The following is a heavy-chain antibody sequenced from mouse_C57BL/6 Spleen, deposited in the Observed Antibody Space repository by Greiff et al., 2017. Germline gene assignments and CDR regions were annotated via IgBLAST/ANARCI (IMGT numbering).Heavy chain of an antibody. CDR3: ARVHSSGPPFDY. CDR2: INPGSGGT. J-gene: IGHJ2*01. Sequence: QVHVKQSGAELVRPGTSVKVSCKASGYAFTNYLIEWVQQRPGQGLEWIGVINPGSGGTNYNEKFKGKATLTADKSSSTAYMQLSSLTSEDSAVYFCARVHSSGPPFDYWGQGTTLTVSS. CDR1: GYAFTNYL. D-gene: IGHD3-2*02. V-gene: IGHV1-54*01.